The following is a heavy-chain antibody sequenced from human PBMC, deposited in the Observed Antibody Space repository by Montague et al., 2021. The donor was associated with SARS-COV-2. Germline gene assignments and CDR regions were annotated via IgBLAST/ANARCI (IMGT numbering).Heavy chain of an antibody. CDR2: IRSKAYGGTT. V-gene: IGHV3-49*03. CDR1: GFIFSDYY. J-gene: IGHJ4*02. Sequence: SLRLSCAASGFIFSDYYMSWIRQAPGKGLEWVGFIRSKAYGGTTEYAASVKGRFTISRDDSKSIAYLQMNSLKTEDTAVYYCTRDDLWSGYPDYWGQGTLVTVSS. CDR3: TRDDLWSGYPDY. D-gene: IGHD3-3*01.